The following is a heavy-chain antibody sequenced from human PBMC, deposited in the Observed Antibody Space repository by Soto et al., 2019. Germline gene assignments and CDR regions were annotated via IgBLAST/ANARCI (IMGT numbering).Heavy chain of an antibody. CDR2: MNPNSGIT. CDR3: ARDFIAAAGSFWFDP. V-gene: IGHV1-8*01. J-gene: IGHJ5*02. D-gene: IGHD6-13*01. CDR1: GYTFTSYD. Sequence: ASVKVSCKASGYTFTSYDINWVRQATGQGQEWMGWMNPNSGITGYAQKFQGRVTMTRNTSLSTAYMELSSLRSEDTAVYYCARDFIAAAGSFWFDPWGQGTLVTVSS.